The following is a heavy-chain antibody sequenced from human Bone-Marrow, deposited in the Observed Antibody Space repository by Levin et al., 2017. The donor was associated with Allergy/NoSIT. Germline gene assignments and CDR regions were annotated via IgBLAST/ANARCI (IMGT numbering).Heavy chain of an antibody. CDR3: ATVVPTATRHWFDP. CDR1: GGSISNGYHY. V-gene: IGHV4-30-4*01. Sequence: SETLSLTCSVSGGSISNGYHYWTWIRQPPGKGLEWIGYIFVGGITNYNPSLGSRVSISVDTSKNQFSLHLSSVTAADTAVYFCATVVPTATRHWFDPWGQGIRVTVSS. J-gene: IGHJ5*02. CDR2: IFVGGIT. D-gene: IGHD2-15*01.